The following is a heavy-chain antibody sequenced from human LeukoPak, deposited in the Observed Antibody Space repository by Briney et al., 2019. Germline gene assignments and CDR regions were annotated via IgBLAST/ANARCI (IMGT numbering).Heavy chain of an antibody. CDR3: ERDYGA. CDR2: INSDGSAT. D-gene: IGHD4/OR15-4a*01. J-gene: IGHJ5*02. V-gene: IGHV3-74*03. Sequence: PGGSLRLSCAASGFTFSRYWMHWVRQAPGKGLVWVSRINSDGSATTYADFVRGRFTISRDNAKNTLYLQMNSLRVDDTAMYYCERDYGAWGQGTLVTVSP. CDR1: GFTFSRYW.